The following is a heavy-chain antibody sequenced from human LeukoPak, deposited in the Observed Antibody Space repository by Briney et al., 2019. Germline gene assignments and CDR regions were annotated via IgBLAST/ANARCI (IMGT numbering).Heavy chain of an antibody. J-gene: IGHJ4*02. CDR1: GYTFTSSY. CDR2: VNPSGGST. V-gene: IGHV1-46*03. CDR3: ARDGDYYGSGSHDY. D-gene: IGHD3-10*01. Sequence: ASVKVSCMASGYTFTSSYMHSVRQAPGQGLEWMGIVNPSGGSTSHAQKFQGRVTMTRDTSTSTVYMELSSQRSEDTAVYYCARDGDYYGSGSHDYWGQGTLVTVSS.